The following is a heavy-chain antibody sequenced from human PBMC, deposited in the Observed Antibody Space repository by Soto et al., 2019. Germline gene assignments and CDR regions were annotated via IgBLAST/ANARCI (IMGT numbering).Heavy chain of an antibody. D-gene: IGHD5-18*01. CDR1: GFTFRTYW. CDR3: ARDGSTSWYSYDYHGMDV. J-gene: IGHJ6*02. CDR2: INLDGSEK. Sequence: EVQLVESGGGLVQPGGSLRLSCAASGFTFRTYWLSWVRQVPGKGLEWVANINLDGSEKNYADSVKGRFTISRDNARNSLYLQMSSLRAEDTALYYCARDGSTSWYSYDYHGMDVWGQGTTVTVSS. V-gene: IGHV3-7*05.